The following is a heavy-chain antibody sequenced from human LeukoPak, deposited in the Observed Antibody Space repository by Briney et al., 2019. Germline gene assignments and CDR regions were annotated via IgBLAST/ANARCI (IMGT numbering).Heavy chain of an antibody. V-gene: IGHV4-31*03. J-gene: IGHJ4*02. D-gene: IGHD3-10*01. CDR2: IYYSGST. CDR3: ARVNRGAGDY. CDR1: VGSISSGGYY. Sequence: SETLSLTCTVSVGSISSGGYYWSWIRQHPGKGLEWIGYIYYSGSTYYNPSLKSRVTISLDTSKNQSSLKLSSVTAAATAVYYCARVNRGAGDYWGQGTLVTVSS.